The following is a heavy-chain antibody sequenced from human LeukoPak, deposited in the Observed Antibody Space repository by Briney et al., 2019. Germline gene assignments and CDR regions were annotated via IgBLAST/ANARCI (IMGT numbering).Heavy chain of an antibody. J-gene: IGHJ4*02. D-gene: IGHD1-14*01. Sequence: GGSLRLSCAASGFTFTTYSMNWVRQAPGKGLEWISYIRGSSSTIYYADSVKGRFTISRDNAKNSLFLQMNSLRDEDSAVYYCATNPSGAHYFDFWGQGSLVTVSS. CDR2: IRGSSSTI. V-gene: IGHV3-48*02. CDR3: ATNPSGAHYFDF. CDR1: GFTFTTYS.